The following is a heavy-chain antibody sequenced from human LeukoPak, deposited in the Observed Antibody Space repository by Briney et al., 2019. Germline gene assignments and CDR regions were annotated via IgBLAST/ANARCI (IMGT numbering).Heavy chain of an antibody. J-gene: IGHJ4*02. V-gene: IGHV5-51*01. Sequence: GASLQISCKGSGSRFTSYWIGWVRQLPGKGLEWMGIIYPGDSDTRYSPSFQGQVTISADKSISTAYLQWSSLKASDTAMYYCAGFDMVRGVFDYWGQGTLVTVSS. D-gene: IGHD3-10*01. CDR2: IYPGDSDT. CDR3: AGFDMVRGVFDY. CDR1: GSRFTSYW.